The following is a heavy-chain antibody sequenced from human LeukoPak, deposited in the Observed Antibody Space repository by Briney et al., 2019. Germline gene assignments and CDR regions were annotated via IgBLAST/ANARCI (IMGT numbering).Heavy chain of an antibody. J-gene: IGHJ3*02. Sequence: GASVKVSCKTSGYTFTGYYIHWVRQAPGQGLEWMGWISAYNGNTNYAQRLQGRVTMTTDTSTSTAYMELRSLRSDDTAVYYCASPSTSWFDAFDIWGQGTMVTVSS. CDR3: ASPSTSWFDAFDI. CDR1: GYTFTGYY. D-gene: IGHD2-2*01. CDR2: ISAYNGNT. V-gene: IGHV1-18*04.